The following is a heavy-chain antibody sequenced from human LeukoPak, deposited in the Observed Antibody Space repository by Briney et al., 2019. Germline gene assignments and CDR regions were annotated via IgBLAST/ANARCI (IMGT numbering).Heavy chain of an antibody. V-gene: IGHV4-59*01. J-gene: IGHJ4*02. Sequence: KPSETLSLTCTVSGGSISSYYWSWIRQPPGQGLEWIGYIYYSRSTNYNPSLKSRVTISVDTPKNQFSLKLSSVTAADTGVYYCARYSCPNGVCYYFDYWGQGTLVTVSS. D-gene: IGHD2-8*01. CDR2: IYYSRST. CDR3: ARYSCPNGVCYYFDY. CDR1: GGSISSYY.